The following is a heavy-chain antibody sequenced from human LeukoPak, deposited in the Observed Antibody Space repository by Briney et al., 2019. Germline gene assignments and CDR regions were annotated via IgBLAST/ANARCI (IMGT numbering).Heavy chain of an antibody. Sequence: GGSLRLSCAASGFTFSSYAMSWVRQAPGKGLEWVSSISSSSSYIYYADSVKGRFTISRDNAKNSLYLQMNSLRAEDTAVYYCARDVMVRGVIMYHGYWGQGTLVTVSS. V-gene: IGHV3-21*01. CDR1: GFTFSSYA. D-gene: IGHD3-10*01. CDR2: ISSSSSYI. J-gene: IGHJ4*02. CDR3: ARDVMVRGVIMYHGY.